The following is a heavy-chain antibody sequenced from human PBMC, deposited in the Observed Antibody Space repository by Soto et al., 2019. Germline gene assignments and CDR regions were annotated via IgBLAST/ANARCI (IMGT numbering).Heavy chain of an antibody. CDR1: GGSISSYY. V-gene: IGHV4-59*08. CDR3: ARLGDDPYFHY. J-gene: IGHJ4*02. Sequence: PEETLSLTCTVSGGSISSYYWSWIRQPPGKGLEWIGYIYYSGSTNYNPSLKSRVTISVDTSKNQFSLKLSSVTAADTAVYYCARLGDDPYFHYWGQATLVTV. CDR2: IYYSGST.